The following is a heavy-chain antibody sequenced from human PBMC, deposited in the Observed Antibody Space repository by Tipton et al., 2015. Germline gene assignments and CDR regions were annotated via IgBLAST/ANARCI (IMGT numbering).Heavy chain of an antibody. V-gene: IGHV4-61*01. CDR2: ISFSDTT. CDR1: GGSVSSGSYY. CDR3: ARDLEHGMDV. J-gene: IGHJ6*02. Sequence: LRLSCTVSGGSVSSGSYYWSWIRQPPGKGLEWIGYISFSDTTHYNPSLKSRITISLNTSKNQFSLKMSSVTAADTAVYFCARDLEHGMDVWGQGTTVTVS.